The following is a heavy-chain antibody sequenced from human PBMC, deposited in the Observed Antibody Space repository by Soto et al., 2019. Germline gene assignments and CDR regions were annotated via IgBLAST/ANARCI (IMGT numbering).Heavy chain of an antibody. CDR3: VAGPDHAKSAY. V-gene: IGHV4-59*11. CDR1: GGSISDHY. Sequence: QMHLQESGPGLVKPSETLSLTCTVSGGSISDHYLSWTRQPPGKGLEWIGYGLRHEFVGTNPSLTSRVTISEVTSKKQFSLRLNSVTAADTAVYYCVAGPDHAKSAYWGQGTLVTVSS. J-gene: IGHJ4*01. CDR2: GLRHEFV.